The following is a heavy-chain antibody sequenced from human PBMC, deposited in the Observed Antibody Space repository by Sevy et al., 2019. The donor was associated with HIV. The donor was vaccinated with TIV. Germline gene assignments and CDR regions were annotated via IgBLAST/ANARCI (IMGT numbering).Heavy chain of an antibody. D-gene: IGHD3-22*01. CDR3: ARDRGYDSSGYLVYFDY. Sequence: GGSLRLSCAASGFTFSSYWMSWVRQAPGKGLEWVANIKQEGSEKYYVDSVKGRLTISRDNAKNSLYLQMNSLRAEDTAVYYCARDRGYDSSGYLVYFDYWGQGTLVTVSS. CDR1: GFTFSSYW. J-gene: IGHJ4*02. CDR2: IKQEGSEK. V-gene: IGHV3-7*01.